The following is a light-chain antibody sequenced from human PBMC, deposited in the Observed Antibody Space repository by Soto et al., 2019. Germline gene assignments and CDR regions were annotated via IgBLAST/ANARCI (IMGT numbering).Light chain of an antibody. J-gene: IGLJ1*01. CDR1: SSDVGGYNY. Sequence: QSALTQPASVSGSPGQSITISCTGTSSDVGGYNYVSWYQQHPGKAPKLMIYAVTDRPSGVSSRFSGSKSGNTASLTISGLKAEDEADYYCSSSTRSSTLFGTGTKVTVL. CDR3: SSSTRSSTL. V-gene: IGLV2-14*01. CDR2: AVT.